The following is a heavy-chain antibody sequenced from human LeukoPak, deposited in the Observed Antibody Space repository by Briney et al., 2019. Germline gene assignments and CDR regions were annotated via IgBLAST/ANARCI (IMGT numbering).Heavy chain of an antibody. CDR3: AREQNDYGDYDDH. CDR1: GFTFSSYS. Sequence: GGSLRLSCAASGFTFSSYSMNSVRQAPGKGLECVSSISSSSSYIYYADSVKGRFTISRDNAKNSLYLQMNSLRAEDTAVYYCAREQNDYGDYDDHWGQGTLVIVSS. V-gene: IGHV3-21*01. J-gene: IGHJ4*02. CDR2: ISSSSSYI. D-gene: IGHD4-17*01.